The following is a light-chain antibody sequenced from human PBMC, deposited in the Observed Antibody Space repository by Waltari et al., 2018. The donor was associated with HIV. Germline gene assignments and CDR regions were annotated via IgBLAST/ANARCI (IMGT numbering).Light chain of an antibody. V-gene: IGKV1-8*01. J-gene: IGKJ4*01. Sequence: IQMTQSPPPLSASTGERVTLTCRASQGVSNFLAWYQQKPGEAPKLLISAASTLQREVPSRFSGSGSDTDFSLTISCLQSEDFATYYCQQYYSFPLTFGGGTRVEVK. CDR1: QGVSNF. CDR2: AAS. CDR3: QQYYSFPLT.